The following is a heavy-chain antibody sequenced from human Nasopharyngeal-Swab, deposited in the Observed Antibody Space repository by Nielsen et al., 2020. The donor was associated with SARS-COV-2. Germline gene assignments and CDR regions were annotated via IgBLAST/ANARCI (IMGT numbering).Heavy chain of an antibody. Sequence: GESLKISCAASGFTFSSYAMHWVRQAPGKGLEWVAVISYDGSNKYYADSVKGRFTISRDNSKNTLYLQMNSLRAEDTAVYYCTTDRVYDYVWGSYRYLDYWGQGTLVTVSS. D-gene: IGHD3-16*02. CDR2: ISYDGSNK. CDR3: TTDRVYDYVWGSYRYLDY. V-gene: IGHV3-30-3*01. CDR1: GFTFSSYA. J-gene: IGHJ4*02.